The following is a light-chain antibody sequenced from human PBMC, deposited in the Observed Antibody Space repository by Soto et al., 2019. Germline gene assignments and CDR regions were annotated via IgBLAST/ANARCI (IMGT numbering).Light chain of an antibody. Sequence: DIVMTQSPESLAVSLGERATIDCKSSQSVFYDSNNKNYLAWYQQKPGQPPKLLIYWATTRESGVPDRFTGSGSGTDFTLTVSSLQAEDVAVYYCQQYFSTPLTFGVGTKVEIE. J-gene: IGKJ4*01. CDR2: WAT. V-gene: IGKV4-1*01. CDR3: QQYFSTPLT. CDR1: QSVFYDSNNKNY.